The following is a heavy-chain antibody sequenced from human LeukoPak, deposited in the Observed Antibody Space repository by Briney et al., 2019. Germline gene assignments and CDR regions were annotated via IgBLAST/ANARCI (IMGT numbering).Heavy chain of an antibody. V-gene: IGHV3-23*01. D-gene: IGHD2-15*01. Sequence: PGGSLRLSCAASGFTFSSYAMSWVRQAPGKGLEWVSAISGSGGSTYCADSVKGRFTISRDNSKNTLYLQMNSLRAEDTAVYYCAKDRTLTVVTHTDAFDIWGQGTMVTVSS. CDR3: AKDRTLTVVTHTDAFDI. CDR2: ISGSGGST. CDR1: GFTFSSYA. J-gene: IGHJ3*02.